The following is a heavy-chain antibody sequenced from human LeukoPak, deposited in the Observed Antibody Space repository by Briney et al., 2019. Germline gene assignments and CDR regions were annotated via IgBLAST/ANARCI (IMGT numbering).Heavy chain of an antibody. J-gene: IGHJ4*02. V-gene: IGHV1-58*02. CDR3: AAELYRGGDCCHFDY. D-gene: IGHD2-21*02. CDR2: IGVGNGNT. CDR1: GFTFSSSA. Sequence: SVKVSCKTSGFTFSSSAIQWVRQARGERLEWVGWIGVGNGNTNYAHKLQERVTITRDMSTSTAYMELSSLRSEDTAVYYCAAELYRGGDCCHFDYWGQGTLVTVSS.